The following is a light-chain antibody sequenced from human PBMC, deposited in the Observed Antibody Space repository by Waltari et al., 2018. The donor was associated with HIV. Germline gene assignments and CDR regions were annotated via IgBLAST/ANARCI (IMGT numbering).Light chain of an antibody. J-gene: IGLJ2*01. Sequence: SYDLTQAPSLSVSPGQAAKILCSGFNLSNNYVSWYQQKPGQSPLLLIFQDRKRPSGIPEVFSGSSSGNTATLTISGTQSVDEADYFCQAWGNNTVVFGGGTKLTVL. CDR2: QDR. CDR3: QAWGNNTVV. V-gene: IGLV3-1*01. CDR1: NLSNNY.